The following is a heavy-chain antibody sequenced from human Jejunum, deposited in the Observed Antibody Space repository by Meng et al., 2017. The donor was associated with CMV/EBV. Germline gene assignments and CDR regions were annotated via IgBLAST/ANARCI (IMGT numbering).Heavy chain of an antibody. V-gene: IGHV4-61*01. J-gene: IGHJ6*02. CDR3: AREIVRAYTGGGLDV. Sequence: SVNTANALWTWIRQPPGKGLEWIGYVQHGGGANYNPSLRSQLTISLDTSKNQFSLRLTSVTAADTAVYYCAREIVRAYTGGGLDVWGQGTTVTVSS. D-gene: IGHD7-27*01. CDR1: SVNTANAL. CDR2: VQHGGGA.